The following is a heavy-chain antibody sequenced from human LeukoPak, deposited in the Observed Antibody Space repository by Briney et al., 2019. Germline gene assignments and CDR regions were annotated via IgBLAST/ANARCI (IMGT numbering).Heavy chain of an antibody. CDR3: ARYAVTYEFDY. D-gene: IGHD4-17*01. V-gene: IGHV4-59*08. Sequence: TSETLSLTCTVSGGSISSYYWSWIRQPPGKGLEWIGYIYYSGSTNYNPSLKSRVTISVDTSKDQFSLKLSSVTAADTAVYYCARYAVTYEFDYWGQGTLVTVSS. CDR2: IYYSGST. J-gene: IGHJ4*02. CDR1: GGSISSYY.